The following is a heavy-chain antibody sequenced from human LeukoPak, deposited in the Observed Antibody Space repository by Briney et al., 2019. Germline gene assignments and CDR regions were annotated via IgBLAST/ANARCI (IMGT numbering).Heavy chain of an antibody. V-gene: IGHV4-30-2*01. D-gene: IGHD6-6*01. CDR3: ARDLGIAARLSLDAFDI. Sequence: PTQTLSLTCTVSGGSISSGGYYWSWIRQPPGKGLEWIGYIYHSGSTYYNPSLKSRVTISVDRSKNQFSLKLSSVTAADTAVYYCARDLGIAARLSLDAFDIWGQGTMVTVSS. CDR2: IYHSGST. J-gene: IGHJ3*02. CDR1: GGSISSGGYY.